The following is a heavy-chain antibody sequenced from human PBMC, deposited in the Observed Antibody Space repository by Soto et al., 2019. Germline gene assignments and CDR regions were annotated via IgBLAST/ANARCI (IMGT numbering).Heavy chain of an antibody. CDR3: ASWRESYSSLGAPPYYYYGMDV. J-gene: IGHJ6*02. CDR2: INPNSGGT. Sequence: GASVKVSCKASGYTFTGYYMHWVRQAPGQGLEWMGWINPNSGGTNYAQKFQGRVTMTRDTSISTAYMELSRLRSDDTAVYYCASWRESYSSLGAPPYYYYGMDVWGQGTTVTVSS. CDR1: GYTFTGYY. D-gene: IGHD6-6*01. V-gene: IGHV1-2*02.